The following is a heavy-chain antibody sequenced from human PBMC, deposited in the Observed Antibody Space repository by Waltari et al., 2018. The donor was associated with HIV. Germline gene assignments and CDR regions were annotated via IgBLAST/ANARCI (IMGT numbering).Heavy chain of an antibody. J-gene: IGHJ4*02. CDR1: GFTFSSYW. V-gene: IGHV3-74*01. D-gene: IGHD6-19*01. Sequence: EVQLVESGGGLVKPGGSLRLSCEASGFTFSSYWMHWVRQAPGKGVEWVSRINTDGNTRTYADSVKGRFTISRDNANNTLYLEMNSLRPEDTGIYYCARECLRVCFSSGWEEVAHWGQGTLVTVSS. CDR2: INTDGNTR. CDR3: ARECLRVCFSSGWEEVAH.